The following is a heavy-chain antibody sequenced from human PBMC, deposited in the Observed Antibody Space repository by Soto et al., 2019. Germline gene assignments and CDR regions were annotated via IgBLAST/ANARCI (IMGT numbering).Heavy chain of an antibody. CDR3: ARDRRRGSIAARPGAFDI. CDR1: GFTFSSYS. J-gene: IGHJ3*02. V-gene: IGHV3-48*02. Sequence: GGSLRLSCAASGFTFSSYSMNWVRQAPGKGLEWVSYISSSSSTKYYADSVKGRFTISRDNAKNSLYLQMNSLRDEDTAVYYCARDRRRGSIAARPGAFDIWGQGTMVTVSS. D-gene: IGHD6-6*01. CDR2: ISSSSSTK.